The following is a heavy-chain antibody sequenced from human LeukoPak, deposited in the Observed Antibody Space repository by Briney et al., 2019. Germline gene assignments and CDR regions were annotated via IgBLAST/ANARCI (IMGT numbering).Heavy chain of an antibody. CDR1: GGSIGSGSYY. J-gene: IGHJ4*02. D-gene: IGHD4-17*01. V-gene: IGHV4-61*02. Sequence: SETLSLTCTVSGGSIGSGSYYWSWIRQPAGKGLEWIGRIYTSGSTNYNPSLKSRVTISVDTSKNQSSLKLSSVTAADTAVYYRAGLSVTTYYFDYWGQGTLVTVSS. CDR3: AGLSVTTYYFDY. CDR2: IYTSGST.